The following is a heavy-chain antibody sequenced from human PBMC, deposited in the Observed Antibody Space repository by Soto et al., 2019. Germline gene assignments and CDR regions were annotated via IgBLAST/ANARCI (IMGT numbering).Heavy chain of an antibody. J-gene: IGHJ4*02. CDR1: GASISSYY. D-gene: IGHD1-1*01. V-gene: IGHV4-4*07. CDR2: IYNSGST. CDR3: AAQKWLQLRVRFDY. Sequence: QVQLQESGPGLVKPSETLSLTCTVSGASISSYYWSWIRQPAGKGLEWIGRIYNSGSTNYNPSLKSRVSMSSDTSKNRVSLNLNFVTAADTAVYFCAAQKWLQLRVRFDYWGQGILVTVSS.